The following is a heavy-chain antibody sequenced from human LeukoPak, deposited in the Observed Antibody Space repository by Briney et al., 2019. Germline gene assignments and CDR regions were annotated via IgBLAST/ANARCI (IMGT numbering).Heavy chain of an antibody. D-gene: IGHD2-2*02. V-gene: IGHV1-69*05. Sequence: ASVKVSCTSSGSSFNIYTITWERHAPGQGLEWMGGIIPLFGTANFAQKFQGRVTLTTNESTSTAYMELSSLISEDTAIYYRSRVDRYLFYLDAWGKGNTVTVSS. CDR2: IIPLFGTA. CDR3: SRVDRYLFYLDA. CDR1: GSSFNIYT. J-gene: IGHJ6*03.